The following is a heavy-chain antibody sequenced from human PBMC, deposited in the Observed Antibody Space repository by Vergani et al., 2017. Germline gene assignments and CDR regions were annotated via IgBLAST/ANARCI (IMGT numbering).Heavy chain of an antibody. D-gene: IGHD6-13*01. V-gene: IGHV3-33*01. CDR3: ARDPWYSSSWYPTYYYYYYMDV. CDR2: IWYDGSNK. Sequence: QVQLVESGGGVVQPGRSLRLSCAASGFTFSSYGMHWVRQAPGKGLEWVAVIWYDGSNKYYADSVKGRFTISRDNSKNTLYLQMNSLRAEDTAVYYCARDPWYSSSWYPTYYYYYYMDVWGKGTTVTVSS. CDR1: GFTFSSYG. J-gene: IGHJ6*03.